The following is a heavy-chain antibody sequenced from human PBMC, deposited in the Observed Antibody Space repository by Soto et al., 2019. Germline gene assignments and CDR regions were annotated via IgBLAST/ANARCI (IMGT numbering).Heavy chain of an antibody. D-gene: IGHD3-10*01. CDR1: GFTFNTSW. V-gene: IGHV3-7*05. J-gene: IGHJ4*02. CDR2: MNQHGSEK. CDR3: VSLAGSSY. Sequence: EVQLVESGGGLVQPGGSLRLSCAASGFTFNTSWMSWVRRAPGKGLEWVAHMNQHGSEKYYVDSVKGRFTISGDDAKNSLYLQMNSLGAEDTAVYYCVSLAGSSYWGQGTLVTVSS.